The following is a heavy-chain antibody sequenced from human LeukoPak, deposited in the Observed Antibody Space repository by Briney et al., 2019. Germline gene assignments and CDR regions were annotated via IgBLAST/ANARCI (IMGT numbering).Heavy chain of an antibody. CDR3: ATVGWGSGSYINWFDP. Sequence: GASVKVSCKVSGYTLTELSMHWVRQAPGKGLEWMGGFDPEDGETIYAQKFQGRVTMTEDTSTDTAYMELSSLRSEDTAVYYCATVGWGSGSYINWFDPWGQGTLVTVSS. D-gene: IGHD1-26*01. CDR1: GYTLTELS. CDR2: FDPEDGET. V-gene: IGHV1-24*01. J-gene: IGHJ5*02.